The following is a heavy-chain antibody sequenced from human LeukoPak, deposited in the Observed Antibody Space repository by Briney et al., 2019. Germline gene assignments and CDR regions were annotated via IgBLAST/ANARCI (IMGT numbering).Heavy chain of an antibody. D-gene: IGHD5-24*01. Sequence: SETLSLTCTVSGGSISSYYWSWIRQPPGKGLEWIGYIFHNGHTNSNPSLTSRVTISLDTSRNQFSLKLSSVTAADTAVYYCASSRDGYNPPDYWGQGTLITVSS. CDR1: GGSISSYY. J-gene: IGHJ4*02. CDR2: IFHNGHT. V-gene: IGHV4-59*01. CDR3: ASSRDGYNPPDY.